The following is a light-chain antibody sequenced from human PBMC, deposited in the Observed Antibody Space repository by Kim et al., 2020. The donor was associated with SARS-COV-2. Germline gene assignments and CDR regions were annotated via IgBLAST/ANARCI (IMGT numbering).Light chain of an antibody. CDR3: QQRSNWPIT. J-gene: IGKJ5*01. Sequence: VSPGERATRSCRASQSVDSYLSWYQQRPGRAPRLLIYDASNRATGIPARFSGSGSGTDFTLTISSLEPEDFAVYYCQQRSNWPITFGQGTRLEIK. CDR1: QSVDSY. CDR2: DAS. V-gene: IGKV3-11*01.